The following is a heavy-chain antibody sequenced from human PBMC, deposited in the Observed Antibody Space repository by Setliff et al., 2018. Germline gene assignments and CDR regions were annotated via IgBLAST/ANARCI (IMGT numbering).Heavy chain of an antibody. Sequence: SETLSLTCAVSYYSISSGYYWGWIRQPPGKGLEWIGSMYHSGSTYYSPSLESRVTMSVDMSKNHLSLKLSSVTAADTAVYYCARHIWGAKMQLPHDVFDIWGQGTMVTVSS. J-gene: IGHJ3*02. CDR2: MYHSGST. CDR3: ARHIWGAKMQLPHDVFDI. V-gene: IGHV4-38-2*01. D-gene: IGHD2-2*01. CDR1: YYSISSGYY.